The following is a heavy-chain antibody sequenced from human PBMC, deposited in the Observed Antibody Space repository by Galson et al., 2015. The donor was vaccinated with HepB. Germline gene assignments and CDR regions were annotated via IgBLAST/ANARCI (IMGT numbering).Heavy chain of an antibody. D-gene: IGHD3-10*01. CDR3: ARHPPSYGSGSLRNHYNWFDP. CDR1: GYSFTSYW. CDR2: IYPGDSDT. Sequence: QSGAEVKKPGESLTISCKGSGYSFTSYWIGWVRQMPGKGLEWMGIIYPGDSDTRYSPSFQGQVTISADKSISTAYLQWSSLKASDTAMYYCARHPPSYGSGSLRNHYNWFDPWGQGTLVTVSS. J-gene: IGHJ5*02. V-gene: IGHV5-51*01.